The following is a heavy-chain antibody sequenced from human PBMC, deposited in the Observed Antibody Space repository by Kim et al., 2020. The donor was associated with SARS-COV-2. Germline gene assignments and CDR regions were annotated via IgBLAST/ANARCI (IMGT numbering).Heavy chain of an antibody. CDR3: TTVSMR. CDR2: IKSKSDGGTP. D-gene: IGHD2-2*01. Sequence: VGSLRLSCVVSGIPFSNAWFNWVRQAPGKGLEWVGRIKSKSDGGTPDLAAPVKGRFAISRDDSKNTLYLLMNSLRTDDSAVYYCTTVSMRWGQGTLVTVS. V-gene: IGHV3-15*01. CDR1: GIPFSNAW. J-gene: IGHJ4*02.